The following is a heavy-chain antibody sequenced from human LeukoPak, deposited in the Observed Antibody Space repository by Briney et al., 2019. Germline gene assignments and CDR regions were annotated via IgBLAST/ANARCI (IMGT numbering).Heavy chain of an antibody. CDR2: INPSGGST. V-gene: IGHV1-46*03. J-gene: IGHJ5*02. Sequence: ASVKVSCKASGYTFTSYYIHWVRQAPGQGLEWMGIINPSGGSTSYAQKFQGRVTMTRDTSTSTVYMELSSLRSDDTAVYYCSKESEGWFDPWGQGTLVIVSS. CDR3: SKESEGWFDP. D-gene: IGHD3-10*01. CDR1: GYTFTSYY.